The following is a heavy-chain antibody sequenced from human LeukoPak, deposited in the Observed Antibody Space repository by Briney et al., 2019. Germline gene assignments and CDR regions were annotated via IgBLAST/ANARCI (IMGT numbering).Heavy chain of an antibody. D-gene: IGHD3-10*01. J-gene: IGHJ4*02. CDR3: ATTYYYGSGSFFSFRKRGYFDY. V-gene: IGHV3-7*01. Sequence: TGGSLRLSCAASEFTFSSYWMSWVGQAQGRGREGVANIKQDGREKYYVDSVKGRFTISRDNAKNSLYLQMNSLRAEDTAVYYCATTYYYGSGSFFSFRKRGYFDYWGQGTLVTVSS. CDR2: IKQDGREK. CDR1: EFTFSSYW.